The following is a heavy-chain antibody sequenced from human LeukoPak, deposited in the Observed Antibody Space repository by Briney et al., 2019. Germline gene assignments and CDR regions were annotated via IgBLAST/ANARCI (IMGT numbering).Heavy chain of an antibody. J-gene: IGHJ5*02. CDR2: IYTSGST. CDR3: AREGHSSSWYVSWCDP. Sequence: PETLPLTCTVSGGSISSYYWSWIRQPAGKGLEWIGRIYTSGSTNYNPSLKSRVTMSVDTSKNQFSLKLSSVTAADTAVYYCAREGHSSSWYVSWCDPWGQGTLVTVSS. CDR1: GGSISSYY. V-gene: IGHV4-4*07. D-gene: IGHD6-13*01.